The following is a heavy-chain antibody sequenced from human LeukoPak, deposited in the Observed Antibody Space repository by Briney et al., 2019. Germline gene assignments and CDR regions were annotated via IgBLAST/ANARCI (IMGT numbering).Heavy chain of an antibody. D-gene: IGHD2-15*01. V-gene: IGHV4-59*08. CDR3: ARLQFGSGDYHEVDY. CDR2: IFYSGST. CDR1: GGSISSYY. J-gene: IGHJ4*02. Sequence: SETLSLTCTVSGGSISSYYWSWIRHPPGKGLEWIGYIFYSGSTNYSPSLKSRVTLSVDTSKNQFSLKLTSVTAADTAMYYCARLQFGSGDYHEVDYWGQGILVTVSS.